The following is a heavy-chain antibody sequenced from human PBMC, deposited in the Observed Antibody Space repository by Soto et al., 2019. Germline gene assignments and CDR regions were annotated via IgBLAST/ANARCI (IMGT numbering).Heavy chain of an antibody. CDR2: INHSGST. CDR1: GGSFRGYC. V-gene: IGHV4-34*01. J-gene: IGHJ4*02. CDR3: ARGPGRITMIVVAPGGFDY. D-gene: IGHD3-22*01. Sequence: SVTMSLPWTVDGGSFRGYCGSWIRQPPGKGLEWIGEINHSGSTNYNPSLKSRVTISVDTSKNQFSLKLSSVTAADTAVYYCARGPGRITMIVVAPGGFDYWGQGTLVPVSS.